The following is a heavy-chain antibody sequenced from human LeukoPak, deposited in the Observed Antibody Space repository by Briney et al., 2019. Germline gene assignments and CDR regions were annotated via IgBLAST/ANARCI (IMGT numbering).Heavy chain of an antibody. V-gene: IGHV1-8*01. Sequence: AVSVKVSCKASGYTFTSYDINWVRQATGQGLEWMGWMTPNSGNTGYAQKFQGRVTMTRNTSISTAYMELSSLRSEDTAVYYCAVAVSATGFDYWGQGTLVTVSS. CDR1: GYTFTSYD. D-gene: IGHD2-15*01. CDR2: MTPNSGNT. CDR3: AVAVSATGFDY. J-gene: IGHJ4*02.